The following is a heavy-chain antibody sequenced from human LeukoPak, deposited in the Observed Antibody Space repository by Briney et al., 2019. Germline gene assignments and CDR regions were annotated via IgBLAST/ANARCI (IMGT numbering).Heavy chain of an antibody. CDR2: ISSSSSAI. CDR3: VRDHYYSFDY. J-gene: IGHJ4*01. V-gene: IGHV3-48*02. D-gene: IGHD2/OR15-2a*01. Sequence: GSLILSCAASGFTFNSYSMNWVRQAPGKGLEWISYISSSSSAIYYADSVKGRSTISRDNAKNSLYLQMNSLRDEDTAVYYCVRDHYYSFDYWATETSSPSP. CDR1: GFTFNSYS.